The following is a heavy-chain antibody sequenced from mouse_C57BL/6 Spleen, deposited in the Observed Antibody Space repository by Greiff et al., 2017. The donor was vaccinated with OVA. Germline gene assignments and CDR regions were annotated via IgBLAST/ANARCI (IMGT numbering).Heavy chain of an antibody. J-gene: IGHJ4*01. Sequence: QFQLQQSGAELVMPGASVKLSCKASGYTFTSYWMHWVKQRPGQGLEWIGEIDPSDSYTNYNQKFKGKSTLTVDKSSSTAYMQLSSLTSEDSAVYYCARAYYDYDQSAYYYAMDYWGQGTSVTVSS. CDR3: ARAYYDYDQSAYYYAMDY. V-gene: IGHV1-69*01. CDR2: IDPSDSYT. D-gene: IGHD2-4*01. CDR1: GYTFTSYW.